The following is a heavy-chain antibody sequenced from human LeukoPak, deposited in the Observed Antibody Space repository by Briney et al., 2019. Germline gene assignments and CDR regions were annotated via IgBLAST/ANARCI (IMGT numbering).Heavy chain of an antibody. CDR3: ARDSRDSDYRDTEEFDY. D-gene: IGHD4-11*01. CDR1: GGSISSSRYY. Sequence: SETLSLTCTVSGGSISSSRYYWDWIRQPPGKGLEWIGSIYYSGSTYYNPSLKSRVTISVDTSKNQFSLKLSSVTAADTAVYYCARDSRDSDYRDTEEFDYWGQGTLVTVSS. CDR2: IYYSGST. J-gene: IGHJ4*02. V-gene: IGHV4-39*07.